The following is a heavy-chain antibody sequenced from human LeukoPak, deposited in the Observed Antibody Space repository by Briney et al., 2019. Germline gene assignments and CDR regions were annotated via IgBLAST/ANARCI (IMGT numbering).Heavy chain of an antibody. CDR1: GGSISSYY. CDR3: ARVGFANGMDV. CDR2: IYYSGST. D-gene: IGHD3-10*01. J-gene: IGHJ6*02. Sequence: SETLSLTCTVSGGSISSYYWSWIRQPPGKGLEWIGYIYYSGSTNYNPSLKSRVTISVDMSKNQFSLRLSSVTAADTAVYYCARVGFANGMDVWGQGTTVTVSS. V-gene: IGHV4-59*12.